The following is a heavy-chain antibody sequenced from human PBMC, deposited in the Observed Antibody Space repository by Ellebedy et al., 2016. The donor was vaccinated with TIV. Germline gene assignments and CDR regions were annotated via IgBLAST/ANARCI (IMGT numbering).Heavy chain of an antibody. Sequence: GESLKISCAAWGFSFSNFWMSWVRQAPGKWLECVAHIKTDGSETYYVDSVKGRFTISRENAKNALFLQMDGLRVDDSAVYYCVGFGVFNLWGQGAPVTVSS. D-gene: IGHD3-3*01. J-gene: IGHJ5*02. V-gene: IGHV3-7*01. CDR1: GFSFSNFW. CDR3: VGFGVFNL. CDR2: IKTDGSET.